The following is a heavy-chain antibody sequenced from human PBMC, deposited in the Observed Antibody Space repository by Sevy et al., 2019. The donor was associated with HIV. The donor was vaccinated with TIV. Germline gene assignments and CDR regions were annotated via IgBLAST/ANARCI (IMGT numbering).Heavy chain of an antibody. D-gene: IGHD6-13*01. CDR1: GFSVINQY. CDR3: ARDGGYSIKWYPLY. CDR2: ISYEGTET. Sequence: GGSLRLSCAASGFSVINQYMSWVRQAPGKGLEWVAVISYEGTETFYAASVEGRFTISRDNSKNMLSLQINSLRPEDTAVYYCARDGGYSIKWYPLYWGHGTLVTVSS. J-gene: IGHJ4*01. V-gene: IGHV3-30-3*01.